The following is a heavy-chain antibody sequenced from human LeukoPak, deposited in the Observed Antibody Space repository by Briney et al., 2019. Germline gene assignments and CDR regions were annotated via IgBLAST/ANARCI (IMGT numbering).Heavy chain of an antibody. D-gene: IGHD6-25*01. Sequence: PSETLSLTCTVSGGSISNYYWSWIRQPPGKGLEWIGYIYYSGSTDYNPSLKSRVTISVDTSENQFSLNLSSVTAADTAVFYCARDLRRSGRFDYWGQGTLVTVSS. CDR1: GGSISNYY. CDR2: IYYSGST. V-gene: IGHV4-59*01. J-gene: IGHJ4*02. CDR3: ARDLRRSGRFDY.